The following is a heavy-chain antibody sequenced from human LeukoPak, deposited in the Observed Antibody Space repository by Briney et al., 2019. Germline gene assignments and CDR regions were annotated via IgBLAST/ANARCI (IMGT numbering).Heavy chain of an antibody. V-gene: IGHV4-31*03. CDR2: IYYSGST. CDR3: AAGIAAAVPFDY. Sequence: SQTLPLTCTVSGGSISSGGYYWSWIRQHPGKGLEWIGYIYYSGSTYYNPSLKSRVTISVDTSKNQFSLKLSSVTAADTAVYYCAAGIAAAVPFDYWGQGTLVTVSS. CDR1: GGSISSGGYY. D-gene: IGHD6-13*01. J-gene: IGHJ4*02.